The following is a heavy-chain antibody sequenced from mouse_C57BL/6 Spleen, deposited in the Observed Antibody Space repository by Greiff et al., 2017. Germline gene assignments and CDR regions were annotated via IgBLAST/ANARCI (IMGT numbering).Heavy chain of an antibody. J-gene: IGHJ4*01. V-gene: IGHV1-22*01. Sequence: VQLQQPGPELVKPGASVKMSCKASGYTFTDYNMHWVKQSHGKSLEWIGYINPNNGGTSYNQKFKGKATLTVNKSSSTAYMERRSLTSEDSAVYYCARRGMVTTAMDYWGQGTSVTVSS. D-gene: IGHD2-2*01. CDR2: INPNNGGT. CDR1: GYTFTDYN. CDR3: ARRGMVTTAMDY.